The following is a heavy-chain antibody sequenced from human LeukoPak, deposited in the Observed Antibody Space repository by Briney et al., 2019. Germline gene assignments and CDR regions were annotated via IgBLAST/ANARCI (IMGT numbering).Heavy chain of an antibody. CDR3: AKDPRAMGRYFFDD. J-gene: IGHJ4*01. CDR2: ISSSGDAT. V-gene: IGHV3-23*01. Sequence: GGSLRLSCVGSEFTFNAYAMSWVRQRPGVGPEWVAMISSSGDATDYAESVKDRLSISRDNAKKTLYLQITRPRADDTAIYYCAKDPRAMGRYFFDDWGQGSLVTVSS. D-gene: IGHD3-16*01. CDR1: EFTFNAYA.